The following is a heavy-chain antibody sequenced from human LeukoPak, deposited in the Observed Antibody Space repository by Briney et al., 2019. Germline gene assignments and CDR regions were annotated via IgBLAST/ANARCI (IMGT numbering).Heavy chain of an antibody. CDR2: IYTGGNT. CDR1: GFTVDSNY. D-gene: IGHD5-12*01. J-gene: IGHJ4*02. Sequence: PGGSLRLSCAASGFTVDSNYLSWVRQAPGKGLEWVSTIYTGGNTYYAASVKGRFTISRDFSKNTVFLHMNSLRAEDTAMYYCARGPWMVATITAFDYWGQGTPVTVSS. CDR3: ARGPWMVATITAFDY. V-gene: IGHV3-53*01.